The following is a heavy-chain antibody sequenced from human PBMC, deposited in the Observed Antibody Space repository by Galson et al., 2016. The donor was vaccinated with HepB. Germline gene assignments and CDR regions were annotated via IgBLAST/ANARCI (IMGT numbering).Heavy chain of an antibody. J-gene: IGHJ5*02. D-gene: IGHD3-10*01. CDR2: ISWNSGVV. Sequence: LRLSCAASGFTFDDYAMHWVRQAPGKGLEWVSRISWNSGVVHYADSVKGRFTISRDNAKNSLFLQMNSLRFEDTALYYCAKEANYYGSGNWFDPWGQGTLVTVSS. CDR3: AKEANYYGSGNWFDP. V-gene: IGHV3-9*01. CDR1: GFTFDDYA.